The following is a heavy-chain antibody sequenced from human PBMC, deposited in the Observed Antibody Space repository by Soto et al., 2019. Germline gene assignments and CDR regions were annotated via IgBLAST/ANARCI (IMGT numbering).Heavy chain of an antibody. V-gene: IGHV1-69*12. Sequence: QVQLVQSGAEVKKPGSSVKVSCKASGGTFSSYAISWVRQAPGQGLEWMGGISPIFGTANYAQKFQGRVTITADESTSTAYMEMSSLRSEDTAVYYCAPVDYGYGSGVNWFDPRGQGTLVTVSS. CDR1: GGTFSSYA. CDR3: APVDYGYGSGVNWFDP. D-gene: IGHD3-10*01. CDR2: ISPIFGTA. J-gene: IGHJ5*02.